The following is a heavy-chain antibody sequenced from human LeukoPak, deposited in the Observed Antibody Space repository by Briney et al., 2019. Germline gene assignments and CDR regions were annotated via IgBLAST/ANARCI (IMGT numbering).Heavy chain of an antibody. CDR1: GFTFSGYE. J-gene: IGHJ6*04. Sequence: GGSLRLFCAASGFTFSGYEMNWARQAPGKGLEWVSYISTSGNTIYYADSVKGRFTISRDNAKSSLYLQMNSLRAEDTAVYYCATNVGPRRRYPVLMDVWGKGTTVTVS. CDR3: ATNVGPRRRYPVLMDV. D-gene: IGHD2-8*01. V-gene: IGHV3-48*03. CDR2: ISTSGNTI.